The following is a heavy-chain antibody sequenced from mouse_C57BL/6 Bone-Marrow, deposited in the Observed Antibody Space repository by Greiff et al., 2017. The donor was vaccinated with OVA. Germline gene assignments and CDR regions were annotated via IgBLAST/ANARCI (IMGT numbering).Heavy chain of an antibody. CDR1: GYAFSSSW. CDR3: ASPLYYSNYVGFAY. J-gene: IGHJ3*01. V-gene: IGHV1-82*01. D-gene: IGHD2-5*01. Sequence: QVQLKESGPELVKPGASVKISCKASGYAFSSSWMNWVKQRPGKGLEWIGRIYPGDGDTNYNGKFKGKATLTADKSSSTAYMQLSSLTSEDSAVYFCASPLYYSNYVGFAYWGQGTLVTVSA. CDR2: IYPGDGDT.